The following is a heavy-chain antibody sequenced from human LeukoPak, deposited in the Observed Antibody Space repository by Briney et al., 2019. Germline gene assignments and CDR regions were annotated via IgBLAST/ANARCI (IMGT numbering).Heavy chain of an antibody. J-gene: IGHJ6*03. CDR2: ISGSSSDI. V-gene: IGHV3-21*01. D-gene: IGHD5-24*01. CDR3: ARGMATIDGYYYYMDV. Sequence: GGSLRLSCAASGFTFSSYAMNWVRQARGKGLEWVSSISGSSSDIYYADSVKGRFTISRDNAKNSLYLQMNSLRAEDTAVYYCARGMATIDGYYYYMDVWGKGTTVTVSS. CDR1: GFTFSSYA.